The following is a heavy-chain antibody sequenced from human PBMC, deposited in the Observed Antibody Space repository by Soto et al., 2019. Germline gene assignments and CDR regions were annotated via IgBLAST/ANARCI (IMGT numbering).Heavy chain of an antibody. CDR2: INAGNGNT. J-gene: IGHJ6*02. D-gene: IGHD6-13*01. CDR1: GYTFTSYA. Sequence: ASVEVSCKASGYTFTSYAMHWVRQAPGQRLEWMGWINAGNGNTKYSQKFQGRVTITRDTSASTAYMELSSLRSEDTAVYYCARVLAAAGSYYYYGMDVWGQGTTVTVSS. CDR3: ARVLAAAGSYYYYGMDV. V-gene: IGHV1-3*01.